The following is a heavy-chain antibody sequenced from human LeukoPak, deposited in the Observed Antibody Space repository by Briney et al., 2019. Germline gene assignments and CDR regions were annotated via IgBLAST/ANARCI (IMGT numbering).Heavy chain of an antibody. CDR3: ARDRKVATIPDAFDI. J-gene: IGHJ3*02. CDR2: ISAYNGNT. Sequence: ASVKVSCKASGYTFSGYYIHWVRQAPGQGLEWMGWISAYNGNTNYAQSLQGRVTMTTDTSTSTVYMEMRSLTSDDTAVYYCARDRKVATIPDAFDIWGQGTMVTVSS. CDR1: GYTFSGYY. V-gene: IGHV1-18*04. D-gene: IGHD5-12*01.